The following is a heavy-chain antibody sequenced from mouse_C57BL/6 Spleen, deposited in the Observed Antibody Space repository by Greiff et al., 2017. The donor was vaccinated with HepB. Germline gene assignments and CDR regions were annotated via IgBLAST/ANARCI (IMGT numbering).Heavy chain of an antibody. Sequence: EVQVVESGGGLVKPGGSLKLSCAASGFTFSSYTMSWVRQTPEKRLEWVATISGGGGNTYYPDSVKGRFTISRDNAKNTLYLQMSSLRSEDTALYYCAYYDGSSHWYFDVWGTGTTVTVSS. CDR2: ISGGGGNT. CDR3: AYYDGSSHWYFDV. J-gene: IGHJ1*03. V-gene: IGHV5-9*01. CDR1: GFTFSSYT. D-gene: IGHD1-1*01.